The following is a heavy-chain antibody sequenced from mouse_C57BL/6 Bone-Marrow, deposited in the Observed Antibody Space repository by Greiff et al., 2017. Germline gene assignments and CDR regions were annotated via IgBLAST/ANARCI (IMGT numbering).Heavy chain of an antibody. V-gene: IGHV14-3*01. J-gene: IGHJ3*01. CDR1: GSNIKNTY. CDR3: ASGYGNFPFAY. Sequence: VQLQQPVAELVRPGASVTLSCTASGSNIKNTYMHWVKQRPEQGLEWIGRIDPANGNTKYAPKFQGKATITADTSSNTAYLQLSSLTSEDTAIYYCASGYGNFPFAYWGQGTLVTVAA. CDR2: IDPANGNT. D-gene: IGHD2-1*01.